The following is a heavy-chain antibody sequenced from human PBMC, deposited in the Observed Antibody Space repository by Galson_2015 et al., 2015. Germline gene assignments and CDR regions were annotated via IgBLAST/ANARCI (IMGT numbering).Heavy chain of an antibody. J-gene: IGHJ6*02. V-gene: IGHV7-4-1*02. Sequence: SVKVSCKASGYTFTSYAMNWVRQAPGQGLEWMGWINTNTGNPTYAQGFTGRFVFSLDTSVSTAYLQISSLKAEDTAVYYCARDDLLAYYDFWSGSNGMDVWGQGTTVTVSS. CDR1: GYTFTSYA. CDR3: ARDDLLAYYDFWSGSNGMDV. D-gene: IGHD3-3*01. CDR2: INTNTGNP.